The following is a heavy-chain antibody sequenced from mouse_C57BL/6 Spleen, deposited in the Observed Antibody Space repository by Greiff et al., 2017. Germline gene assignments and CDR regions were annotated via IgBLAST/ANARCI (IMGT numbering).Heavy chain of an antibody. D-gene: IGHD2-3*01. Sequence: EVQLVESGGGLVQPKGSLKLSCAASGFTFNTYAMHWVRQAPGKGLEWVARIRSKSSNYATYYADSVKDRFSISRDDSHNMLYLQMNNLKTEDTAMYYCVREDGYYWYFDVWGTGTTVTVSS. CDR1: GFTFNTYA. CDR3: VREDGYYWYFDV. J-gene: IGHJ1*03. CDR2: IRSKSSNYAT. V-gene: IGHV10-3*01.